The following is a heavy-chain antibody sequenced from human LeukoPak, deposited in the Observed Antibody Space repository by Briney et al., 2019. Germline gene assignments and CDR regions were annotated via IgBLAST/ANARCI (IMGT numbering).Heavy chain of an antibody. D-gene: IGHD4-17*01. Sequence: SVHSSCTASGGPFSSYAISWVRQAPGQGLEWMGGIIPIFGTANYAQKFQGRVTITADESTSTAYMELSSLRSEDTAVYYCASLWSPDYGVFDYWGQGTLVTVSS. V-gene: IGHV1-69*01. CDR1: GGPFSSYA. J-gene: IGHJ4*02. CDR2: IIPIFGTA. CDR3: ASLWSPDYGVFDY.